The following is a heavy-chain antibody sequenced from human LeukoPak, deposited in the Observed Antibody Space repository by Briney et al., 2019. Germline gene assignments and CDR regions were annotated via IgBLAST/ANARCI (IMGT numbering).Heavy chain of an antibody. J-gene: IGHJ5*02. CDR2: INHSGST. Sequence: SETLSLTCAAYGGSFSGYYWSWIRQPPGKGLEWIGEINHSGSTNYNPSLKSRVTISVDTSKNQFSLKLSSVTAADTAVYYCARGKWFDPWGQGTLVTVSS. CDR1: GGSFSGYY. CDR3: ARGKWFDP. V-gene: IGHV4-34*01.